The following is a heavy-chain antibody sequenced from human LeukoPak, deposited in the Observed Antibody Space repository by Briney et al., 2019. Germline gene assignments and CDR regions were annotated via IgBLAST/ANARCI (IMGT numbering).Heavy chain of an antibody. CDR3: MATIVY. V-gene: IGHV3-30-3*01. Sequence: RGSLRLSCAASGFTFSSYAMSWVRQAPGKGLEWVAVISYDGSNKYYADSVKGRFTISRDNSKNTLYLQMNSLRAEDTAVYYCMATIVYWGQGTLVTVSS. CDR1: GFTFSSYA. CDR2: ISYDGSNK. D-gene: IGHD5-24*01. J-gene: IGHJ4*02.